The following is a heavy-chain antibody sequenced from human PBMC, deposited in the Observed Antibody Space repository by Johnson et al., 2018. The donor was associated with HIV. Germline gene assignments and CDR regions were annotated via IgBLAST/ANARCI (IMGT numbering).Heavy chain of an antibody. Sequence: EQLVESGGGLVQPGGSLRLSCAASGFTVSSNYMSWVRQAPGKGLEWVSVIYSGGSTYYADSVKGRFTISRDNSKNTLYLQMNSLRAEDTAVYYCARDSGLLLWSQGGFSAFDIWGQGTMVTVSS. V-gene: IGHV3-66*02. CDR1: GFTVSSNY. CDR3: ARDSGLLLWSQGGFSAFDI. D-gene: IGHD3-10*01. CDR2: IYSGGST. J-gene: IGHJ3*02.